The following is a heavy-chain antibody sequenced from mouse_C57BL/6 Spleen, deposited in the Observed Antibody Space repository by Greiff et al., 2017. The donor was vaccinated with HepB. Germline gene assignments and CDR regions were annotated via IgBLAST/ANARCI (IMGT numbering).Heavy chain of an antibody. CDR2: IYPGDGDT. D-gene: IGHD2-1*01. CDR3: ARDYGKFIYAMDY. V-gene: IGHV1-82*01. Sequence: VQLQQSGPELVKPGASVKISCKASGYAFSSSWMNWVKQRPGKGLEWIGRIYPGDGDTNYNGKFKGKATLTADKSSSTAYMQLSSLTSDDSAVYLCARDYGKFIYAMDYWGQGTSVTVSS. J-gene: IGHJ4*01. CDR1: GYAFSSSW.